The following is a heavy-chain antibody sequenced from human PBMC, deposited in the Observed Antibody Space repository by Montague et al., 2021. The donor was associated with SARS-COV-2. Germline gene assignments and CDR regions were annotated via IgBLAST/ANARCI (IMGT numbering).Heavy chain of an antibody. CDR2: LYTSGTT. Sequence: TLSLTCTVSAGSISSGSYYWSWIRQPAGKGLEWIGRLYTSGTTDYSFSLKSRVTISVDTSKNQFSLKLTSVTAADTAVYYCARTHSGSWAHLDNWGQGSLVTVAS. D-gene: IGHD5-12*01. CDR3: ARTHSGSWAHLDN. V-gene: IGHV4-61*02. J-gene: IGHJ4*02. CDR1: AGSISSGSYY.